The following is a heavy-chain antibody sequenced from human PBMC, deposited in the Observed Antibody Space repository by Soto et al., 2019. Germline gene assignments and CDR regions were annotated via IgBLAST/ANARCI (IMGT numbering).Heavy chain of an antibody. J-gene: IGHJ6*02. D-gene: IGHD2-21*01. CDR3: AASCVACGGFNYYGMDV. Sequence: QVQLQESGPGLVKPSQTLSLTCTVSGGSISSGGYYWYWIRQHPGKGLEWIGYIYYSGTTYYNPSLQSRVTISVDTSKNQFSLKLSSVTDADTAVYYCAASCVACGGFNYYGMDVWGQGTTVTVSS. V-gene: IGHV4-31*03. CDR2: IYYSGTT. CDR1: GGSISSGGYY.